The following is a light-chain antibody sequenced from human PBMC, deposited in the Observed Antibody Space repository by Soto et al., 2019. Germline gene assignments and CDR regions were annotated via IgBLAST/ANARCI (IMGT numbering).Light chain of an antibody. J-gene: IGKJ2*01. CDR1: QSVSSSY. Sequence: EIVLTQSPGTLSLSPGERATLSCRASQSVSSSYLAWYQQKPVQAPRLLIYGASSRATGIPDGFSGSGSGTDFTLTISRLETEDFALYYCQQYGGSLPYTFGQGTKLEIK. CDR2: GAS. CDR3: QQYGGSLPYT. V-gene: IGKV3-20*01.